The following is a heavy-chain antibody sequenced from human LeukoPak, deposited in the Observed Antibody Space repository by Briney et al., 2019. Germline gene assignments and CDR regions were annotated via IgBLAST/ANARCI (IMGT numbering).Heavy chain of an antibody. V-gene: IGHV3-11*01. CDR3: ARDWASGYDAFDI. Sequence: GGSLRLSCAASGFTFSDYYMSWIRQAPGKGLKRVSYISSSGSTIYYADSVKGRFTISRDNAKNSLYLQMNSLRAEDTAVYYCARDWASGYDAFDIWGQGTMVTVSS. D-gene: IGHD5-12*01. J-gene: IGHJ3*02. CDR2: ISSSGSTI. CDR1: GFTFSDYY.